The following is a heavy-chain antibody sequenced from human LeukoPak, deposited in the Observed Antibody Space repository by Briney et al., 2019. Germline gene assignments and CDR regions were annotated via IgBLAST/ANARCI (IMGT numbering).Heavy chain of an antibody. CDR2: IWYDGSNK. CDR1: GFTFSSYG. D-gene: IGHD2-2*01. J-gene: IGHJ4*02. Sequence: SGGSLRLSCAASGFTFSSYGMHWVRQAPGKGLEWVAVIWYDGSNKYYADSVKGRFTISRDNSKNTLYLQMNSLRAEDTAVYYCASIPDCSSTSCYDYWGQGTLVTVSS. V-gene: IGHV3-33*01. CDR3: ASIPDCSSTSCYDY.